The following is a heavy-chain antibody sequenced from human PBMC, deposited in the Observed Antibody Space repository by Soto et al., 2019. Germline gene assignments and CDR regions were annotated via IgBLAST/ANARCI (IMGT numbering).Heavy chain of an antibody. CDR3: ARGGYCSSTSCPTQNNWFDP. V-gene: IGHV4-31*03. J-gene: IGHJ5*02. Sequence: PSETLSLTCTVSGGSISSGGYYWSWIRQHPGKGLEWIGYIYYSGSTYYNPSLKSRVTISVDTSKNQFSLKLSSVTAADTAVYSCARGGYCSSTSCPTQNNWFDPWGQGTLVTVSS. CDR1: GGSISSGGYY. D-gene: IGHD2-2*01. CDR2: IYYSGST.